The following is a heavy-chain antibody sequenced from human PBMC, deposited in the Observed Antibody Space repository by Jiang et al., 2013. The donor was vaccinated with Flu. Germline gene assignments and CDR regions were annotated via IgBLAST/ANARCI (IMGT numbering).Heavy chain of an antibody. D-gene: IGHD3-22*01. V-gene: IGHV4-39*01. CDR1: GGSISSSSYY. J-gene: IGHJ4*02. CDR3: ARRVDDSSGYYIHYFDY. CDR2: IYYSGST. Sequence: LLKPSETLSLTCTVSGGSISSSSYYWGWIRQPPGKGLEWIGSIYYSGSTYYNPSLKSRVTISVDTSKNQFSLKLSSVTAADTAVYYCARRVDDSSGYYIHYFDYWGQGTLVTVSS.